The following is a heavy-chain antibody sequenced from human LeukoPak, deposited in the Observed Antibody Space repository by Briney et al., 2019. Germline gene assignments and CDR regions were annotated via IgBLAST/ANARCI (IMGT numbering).Heavy chain of an antibody. V-gene: IGHV3-30*03. CDR3: AREGHTSGYCGSFDN. CDR1: RFTFSNSI. CDR2: MSYDGFSK. Sequence: GSLRLSCASSRFTFSNSIFHWVRQAPGKGLEWVSAMSYDGFSKYYADSVKGRFTISRDDSRSTVDLQLGSLGPDDTAVYYCAREGHTSGYCGSFDNWGQGTAVVVSS. J-gene: IGHJ3*02. D-gene: IGHD3-22*01.